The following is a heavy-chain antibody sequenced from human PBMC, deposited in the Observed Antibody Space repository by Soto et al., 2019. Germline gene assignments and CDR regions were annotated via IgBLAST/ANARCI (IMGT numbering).Heavy chain of an antibody. Sequence: QLQLQESGPGLVKPSETLSLTCTVSNDSVLTSIYYWAWIRQPPGKGLEWIATIYYTGTVYYNPSLQSRVTISIDTSKNQFSLNLKSVTAADTAVYYCARNWNLALVPAAYFDSWGQGTLITVSS. CDR2: IYYTGTV. D-gene: IGHD2-2*01. J-gene: IGHJ4*02. CDR1: NDSVLTSIYY. CDR3: ARNWNLALVPAAYFDS. V-gene: IGHV4-39*01.